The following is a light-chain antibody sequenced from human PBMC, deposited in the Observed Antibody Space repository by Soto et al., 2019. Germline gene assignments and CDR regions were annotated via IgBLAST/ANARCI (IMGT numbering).Light chain of an antibody. CDR3: QQHTNSPLT. CDR1: QSVGSY. J-gene: IGKJ5*01. CDR2: YAS. Sequence: EVVFTPSPTTLSLSPGERAPLSCRASQSVGSYLAWYQQKPGQAPRLLIYYASTRATGIPARISGSGSGTDFTLTISSLEAEDSAVYYCQQHTNSPLTFGQGTRLEIK. V-gene: IGKV3-11*01.